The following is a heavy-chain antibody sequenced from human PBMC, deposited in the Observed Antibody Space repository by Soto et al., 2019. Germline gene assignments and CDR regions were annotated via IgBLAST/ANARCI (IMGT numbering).Heavy chain of an antibody. D-gene: IGHD5-12*01. CDR2: INQDESQK. Sequence: PGGSLRLSCAASEFTFSSYWMSWVRQAPGKGLEWVANINQDESQKYYVDSVKGRFTISRDNAKYSMYLQMNSLRAEDTAVYYRARDCLGCGSGYSEYWGQGTPVTVS. CDR3: ARDCLGCGSGYSEY. CDR1: EFTFSSYW. V-gene: IGHV3-7*01. J-gene: IGHJ4*02.